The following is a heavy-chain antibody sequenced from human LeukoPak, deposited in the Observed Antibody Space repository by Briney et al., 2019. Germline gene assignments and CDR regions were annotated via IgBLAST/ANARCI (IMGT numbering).Heavy chain of an antibody. CDR2: INWNGGST. J-gene: IGHJ3*02. CDR1: GFTFGDYA. Sequence: PGGSLRLSCTASGFTFGDYAMSWVRQAPGKGLEWVSGINWNGGSTGYADSVKGRFTISRDTAKNSLSLQMNSLRAEDTALYYCARSPLRWELQAIGAFDIWGQGTMVTVSS. V-gene: IGHV3-20*04. CDR3: ARSPLRWELQAIGAFDI. D-gene: IGHD1-26*01.